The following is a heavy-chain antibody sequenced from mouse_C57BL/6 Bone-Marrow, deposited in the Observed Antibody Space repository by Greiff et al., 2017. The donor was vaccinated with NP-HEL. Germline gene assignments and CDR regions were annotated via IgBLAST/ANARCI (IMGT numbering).Heavy chain of an antibody. CDR1: GYTFTSYW. V-gene: IGHV1-74*01. Sequence: QVQLQQPGAELVKPGASVKVSCKASGYTFTSYWMHWVKQRPGQGLEWIGSLPPSDIAPHYTQKFTGKSTLTVHTSSSTAYMQLISLSSEDSAVYYCAMAYWGQGTLVTVSA. CDR2: LPPSDIAP. CDR3: AMAY. J-gene: IGHJ3*01.